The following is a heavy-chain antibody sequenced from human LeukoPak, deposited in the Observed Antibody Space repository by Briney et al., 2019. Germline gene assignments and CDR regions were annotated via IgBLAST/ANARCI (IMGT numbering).Heavy chain of an antibody. CDR1: GFTFSSSA. CDR3: AKVKYDYGDPVGWFDP. V-gene: IGHV3-23*01. CDR2: ISGSGERT. D-gene: IGHD4-17*01. J-gene: IGHJ5*02. Sequence: GGSLRLSCVASGFTFSSSALTWVRQVPGKGLEWVSHISGSGERTYYADSVRGRFTSSRDNSKNTLFLQMNSLRVEDTAVYYCAKVKYDYGDPVGWFDPWGQGTLVTVSS.